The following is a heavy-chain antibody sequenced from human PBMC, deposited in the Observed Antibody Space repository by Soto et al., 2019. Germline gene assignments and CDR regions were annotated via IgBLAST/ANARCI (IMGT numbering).Heavy chain of an antibody. D-gene: IGHD3-10*01. Sequence: ASVKVSCKASGYTFTSYAMHWVRQAPGQRLEWMGWINAGNGNTKYSQKFQGRVTITRDTSASTAYMELSSLRSEDTAVYYCARGTGTYSTNRRGIDYWGQGTLVTVSS. J-gene: IGHJ4*02. CDR3: ARGTGTYSTNRRGIDY. CDR2: INAGNGNT. V-gene: IGHV1-3*01. CDR1: GYTFTSYA.